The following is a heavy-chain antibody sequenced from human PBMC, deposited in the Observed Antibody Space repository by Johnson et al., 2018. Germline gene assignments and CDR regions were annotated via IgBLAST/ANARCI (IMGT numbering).Heavy chain of an antibody. CDR2: LSYDVSNK. J-gene: IGHJ1*01. Sequence: QVQLVQSGGGVVQPGRSLRLSCAASGFTFSSYGTHWVRQAPGKGLEWVAVLSYDVSNKYYADSVKGRFTISRDNSKNTLYLQMNSLRAEDTAVYYCAKDGYYYYDSSGYRNEYFQHWGQGTLVTVSS. CDR1: GFTFSSYG. V-gene: IGHV3-30*18. D-gene: IGHD3-22*01. CDR3: AKDGYYYYDSSGYRNEYFQH.